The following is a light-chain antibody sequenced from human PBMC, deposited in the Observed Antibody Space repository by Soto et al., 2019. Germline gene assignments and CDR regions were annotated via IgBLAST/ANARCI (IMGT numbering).Light chain of an antibody. J-gene: IGKJ1*01. CDR1: QSVSSSY. CDR3: QQYGSSQT. V-gene: IGKV3-20*01. Sequence: EIVLTQSPGTLSLSPGERATLSCRVSQSVSSSYLAWYQQKPGQAPRLLIYGASSRATGIPDRFSGSGSGTDFTLTISRLEPEDFAVYYCQQYGSSQTFGQGTKVDIK. CDR2: GAS.